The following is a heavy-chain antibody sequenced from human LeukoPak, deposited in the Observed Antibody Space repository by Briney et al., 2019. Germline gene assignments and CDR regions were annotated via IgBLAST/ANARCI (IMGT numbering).Heavy chain of an antibody. CDR1: GGSISGTDLY. D-gene: IGHD5-12*01. J-gene: IGHJ4*02. CDR3: ARGGGRGYSPFWN. V-gene: IGHV4-39*07. CDR2: INHRGVT. Sequence: PSETLSLTCTVSGGSISGTDLYWGWIRQPPGKGLEWIGEINHRGVTNYNPSLKSRVTISIDTSKNQFSLMLRSVTAADTAVYYCARGGGRGYSPFWNWGQGNLVTVSS.